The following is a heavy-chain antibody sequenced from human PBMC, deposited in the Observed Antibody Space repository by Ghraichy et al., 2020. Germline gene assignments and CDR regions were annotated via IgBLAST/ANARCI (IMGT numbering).Heavy chain of an antibody. J-gene: IGHJ5*02. CDR3: ARLIPIKGNWFDP. V-gene: IGHV4-39*01. Sequence: SETLSLTCTVSGGSISSSSYYWGWIRQPPGKGLEWIGSIYYSGSTYYNPSLKSRVTISVDTSKNQFSLKLSSVTAADTAVYYCARLIPIKGNWFDPWGQGTLVTVSS. CDR1: GGSISSSSYY. CDR2: IYYSGST.